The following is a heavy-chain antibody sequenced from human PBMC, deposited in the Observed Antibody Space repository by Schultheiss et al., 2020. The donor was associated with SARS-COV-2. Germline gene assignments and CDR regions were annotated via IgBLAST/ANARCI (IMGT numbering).Heavy chain of an antibody. CDR2: VYHSGST. CDR1: GGSFSGYY. CDR3: ARDSVYKYGMDV. V-gene: IGHV4-38-2*02. J-gene: IGHJ6*02. Sequence: SETLSLTCAVYGGSFSGYYWGWIRQPPGKGLEWIATVYHSGSTYYYPSLKSRVTMSVDTSKNGFSLNLTSVTAADTAVYYCARDSVYKYGMDVWGQGIMVTVSS. D-gene: IGHD1-14*01.